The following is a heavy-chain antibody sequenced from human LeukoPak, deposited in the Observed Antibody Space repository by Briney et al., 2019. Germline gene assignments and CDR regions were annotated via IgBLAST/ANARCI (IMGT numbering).Heavy chain of an antibody. D-gene: IGHD5-18*01. CDR2: ISGSGDNT. V-gene: IGHV3-23*01. CDR1: GFTFSSYA. J-gene: IGHJ4*02. CDR3: ARDLAYSRLDY. Sequence: GGSLRLSCAASGFTFSSYAMSWVRQAPGKGLEWVSGISGSGDNTYYADSVKGRFTISRDNSKNTLYVQMDSLRVEDTAFYYCARDLAYSRLDYWGQGMLVTVSS.